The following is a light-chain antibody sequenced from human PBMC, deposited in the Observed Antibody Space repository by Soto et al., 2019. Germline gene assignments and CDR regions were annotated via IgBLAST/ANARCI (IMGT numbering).Light chain of an antibody. CDR1: QSISSS. V-gene: IGKV3-11*01. Sequence: EIVLTQSPATLSLSPGERATLSCRASQSISSSLAWYQQKPGQAPRLLIYDASTRATGFPARFSGSGSGTDFTLTIGSLEPEDFGVYYCQQRREWPRTFGQGTKVQI. CDR2: DAS. CDR3: QQRREWPRT. J-gene: IGKJ1*01.